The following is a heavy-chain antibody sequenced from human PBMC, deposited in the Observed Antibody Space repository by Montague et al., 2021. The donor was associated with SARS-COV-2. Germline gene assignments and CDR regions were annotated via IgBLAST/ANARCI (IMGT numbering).Heavy chain of an antibody. CDR2: VYYSGGT. CDR3: ARQPVLRYFDWFSAAYGMDV. V-gene: IGHV4-39*01. Sequence: SETLSLTCTVSGGSISSSRYYWGWIRQPPGKGLEWIGSVYYSGGTYYNPSLKSRVTISVDTSKNQFSMKLSSVTAADTAVYYCARQPVLRYFDWFSAAYGMDVWGQGTTVTVSS. J-gene: IGHJ6*02. CDR1: GGSISSSRYY. D-gene: IGHD3-9*01.